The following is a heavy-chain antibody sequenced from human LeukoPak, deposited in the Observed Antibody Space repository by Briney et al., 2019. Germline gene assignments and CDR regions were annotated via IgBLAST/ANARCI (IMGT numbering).Heavy chain of an antibody. V-gene: IGHV4-39*01. CDR3: ARHLFAELLSNWFDP. D-gene: IGHD3-10*01. CDR2: IYYSGST. Sequence: SETLSLTCTVSGGSISSSSYYWGWIRQPPGKGLEWIGSIYYSGSTYYNPSLKSRVTISVDTSKNQFSLKLSSVTAADTAVYYCARHLFAELLSNWFDPWGQGTLSPSPQ. J-gene: IGHJ5*02. CDR1: GGSISSSSYY.